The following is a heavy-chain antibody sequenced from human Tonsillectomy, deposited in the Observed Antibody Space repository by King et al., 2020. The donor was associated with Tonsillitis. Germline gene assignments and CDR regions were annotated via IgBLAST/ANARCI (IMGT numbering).Heavy chain of an antibody. J-gene: IGHJ4*02. CDR1: GGSISSSVYY. V-gene: IGHV4-31*03. D-gene: IGHD3-10*01. CDR3: ARAIYGSGGYTYYFDY. CDR2: IYYSGST. Sequence: QLQESGPGLVKPSQTLSLTCTVSGGSISSSVYYWSWIRQHPGKGLEWIGYIYYSGSTYYNPSLKSRVTISVDTSKNQFSLRLSSVTAADTAVYYCARAIYGSGGYTYYFDYWGQGTLVTVSS.